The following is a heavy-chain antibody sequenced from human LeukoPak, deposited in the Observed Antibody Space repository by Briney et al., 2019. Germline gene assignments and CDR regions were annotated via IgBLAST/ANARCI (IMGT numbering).Heavy chain of an antibody. Sequence: GGSLRLSCAASGFTFSSYAMSWVRQAPGKGLDWVSAISGSGGSTYYADSVKGRFTISRDNSKNTLYLQMNSLRAEDTDVYYCAKDRITVFGVVPDVWGKGTTVTASS. CDR1: GFTFSSYA. CDR2: ISGSGGST. D-gene: IGHD3-3*01. CDR3: AKDRITVFGVVPDV. V-gene: IGHV3-23*01. J-gene: IGHJ6*04.